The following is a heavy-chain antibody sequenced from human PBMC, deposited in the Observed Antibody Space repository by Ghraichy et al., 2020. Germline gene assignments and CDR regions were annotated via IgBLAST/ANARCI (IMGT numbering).Heavy chain of an antibody. D-gene: IGHD1-26*01. J-gene: IGHJ2*01. V-gene: IGHV3-23*01. CDR1: GFTFSSCA. Sequence: GGSLRLSCAASGFTFSSCAMSWVRQAPGKGLEWVSTISGSGANTYYADSVKGRFTISRDNSKNTLYLQMSSPRADDTAVYYCAKDPNSAWYFELWGRGTLVTVSS. CDR3: AKDPNSAWYFEL. CDR2: ISGSGANT.